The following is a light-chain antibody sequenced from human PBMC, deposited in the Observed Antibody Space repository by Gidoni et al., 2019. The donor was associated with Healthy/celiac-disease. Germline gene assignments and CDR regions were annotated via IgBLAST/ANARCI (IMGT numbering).Light chain of an antibody. CDR2: GAS. V-gene: IGKV3-15*01. Sequence: EIVMTQSPATLSVSPGERATLSCRASQGVSSNLAWYQQKPGQAPRLLIYGASTRATGIPARFSGSGSGTEFTLTISSLQSEDFAVYYCQQYNNWLQSFXQXTKLEIK. CDR1: QGVSSN. J-gene: IGKJ2*01. CDR3: QQYNNWLQS.